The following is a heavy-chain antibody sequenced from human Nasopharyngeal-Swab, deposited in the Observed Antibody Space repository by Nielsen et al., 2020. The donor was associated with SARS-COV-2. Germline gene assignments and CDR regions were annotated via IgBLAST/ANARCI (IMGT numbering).Heavy chain of an antibody. D-gene: IGHD5-18*01. CDR3: ARQLWLVDYYYGMDV. Sequence: KVSCKGSGCSFTSYWIGWVRQMPGKGLEWMGIIYPGDSDTRYSPSFQGQVTISADKSISTAYLQWSSLKASDTAMYYCARQLWLVDYYYGMDVWGQGTTVTVSS. CDR1: GCSFTSYW. CDR2: IYPGDSDT. J-gene: IGHJ6*02. V-gene: IGHV5-51*01.